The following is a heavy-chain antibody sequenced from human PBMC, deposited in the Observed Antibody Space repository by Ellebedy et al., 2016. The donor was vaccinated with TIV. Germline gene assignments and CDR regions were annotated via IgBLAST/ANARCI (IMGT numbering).Heavy chain of an antibody. CDR3: ARGGYSHGRDFDY. CDR2: IYYSGST. D-gene: IGHD5-18*01. J-gene: IGHJ4*02. V-gene: IGHV4-59*12. CDR1: GGSISSDY. Sequence: SETLSLTCTGSGGSISSDYWSWIRQPPGKGLEWIGYIYYSGSTNYNPSLKSRVTVSVDTSKNQFSLKLSSVTAADTAVYYCARGGYSHGRDFDYWGQGTLVTVSS.